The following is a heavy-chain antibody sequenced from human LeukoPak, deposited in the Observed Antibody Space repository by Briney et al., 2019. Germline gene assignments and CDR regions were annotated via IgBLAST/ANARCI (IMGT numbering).Heavy chain of an antibody. D-gene: IGHD2-2*01. J-gene: IGHJ6*02. CDR1: GGSISSYY. Sequence: SETLSLTCTVSGGSISSYYWSWIRQTPGKGLEWIGYIYYSGSTNYNPSLKSRVTISVDTSKNQFSLKLSSVTAADTAVYYCARGRICSSTSCFFYYYYYGMDVWGQGTTVTVSS. CDR2: IYYSGST. CDR3: ARGRICSSTSCFFYYYYYGMDV. V-gene: IGHV4-59*01.